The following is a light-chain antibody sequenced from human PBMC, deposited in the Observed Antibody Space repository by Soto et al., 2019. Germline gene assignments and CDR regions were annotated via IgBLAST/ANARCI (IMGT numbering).Light chain of an antibody. Sequence: QSALTQPPSASGSPGQSVTISCTGSSSDVGGYNCVSWFQQHPGEAPKLMIFEDIKRPSGVPDRFSASKSGNTASLTVSGLQAEDEADYYCSSYGGSDNLIFGGGTKLTVL. CDR3: SSYGGSDNLI. CDR1: SSDVGGYNC. J-gene: IGLJ2*01. CDR2: EDI. V-gene: IGLV2-8*01.